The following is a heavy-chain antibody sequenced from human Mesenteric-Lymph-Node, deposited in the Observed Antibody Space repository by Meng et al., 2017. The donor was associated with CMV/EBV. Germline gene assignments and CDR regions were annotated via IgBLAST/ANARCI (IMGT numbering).Heavy chain of an antibody. CDR1: GASFSDYY. J-gene: IGHJ5*02. Sequence: SETLSLTCAVYGASFSDYYWSWIRQPPGKGLEWMGEIDHSGTTNYNPSLKSRVTISVDTSKKQSSLKLSSVTAADTAVYYCARGRYCSSTSCYLSWFDPWGQGTLVTVSS. CDR3: ARGRYCSSTSCYLSWFDP. V-gene: IGHV4-34*01. CDR2: IDHSGTT. D-gene: IGHD2-2*01.